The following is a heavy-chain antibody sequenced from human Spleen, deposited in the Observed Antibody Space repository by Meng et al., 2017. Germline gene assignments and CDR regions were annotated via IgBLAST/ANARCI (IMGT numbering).Heavy chain of an antibody. J-gene: IGHJ4*02. CDR3: ARPGVDTAMVRICYFDY. V-gene: IGHV3-30*01. D-gene: IGHD5-18*01. CDR2: ISYDGSNK. CDR1: GFTFSSYA. Sequence: GESLKISCAASGFTFSSYAMHWVRQAPGKGLEWVAVISYDGSNKYYADSVKGRFTISRDNSKNTLYLQMNSLRAEDTAVYYCARPGVDTAMVRICYFDYWGQGTLVTVSS.